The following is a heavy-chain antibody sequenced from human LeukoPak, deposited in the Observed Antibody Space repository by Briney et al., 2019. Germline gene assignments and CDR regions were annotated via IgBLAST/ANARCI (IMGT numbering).Heavy chain of an antibody. Sequence: SETLSLTCTVSGGSISSSSYYWGWIRQPPGKGLEWIVSIYYSGSTYYNPSLKSRVTISVDTSKNQFSLKQSSVTAADTAVYYCARLGYDSSGYYYRPLDYWGQGTLVTVSS. CDR2: IYYSGST. CDR1: GGSISSSSYY. D-gene: IGHD3-22*01. CDR3: ARLGYDSSGYYYRPLDY. J-gene: IGHJ4*02. V-gene: IGHV4-39*01.